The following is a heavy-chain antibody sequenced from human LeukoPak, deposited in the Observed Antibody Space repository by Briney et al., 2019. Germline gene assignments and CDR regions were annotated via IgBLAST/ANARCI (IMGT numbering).Heavy chain of an antibody. CDR3: ARSYCSRGSCLSLFDP. CDR1: GYTFTSYD. D-gene: IGHD2-15*01. J-gene: IGHJ5*02. CDR2: MNPNRGNT. V-gene: IGHV1-8*01. Sequence: EPSVKVSCKVSGYTFTSYDINWARQAPGQGLEWMGWMNPNRGNTVYAQKFQGRVTMTRHTSISTAYRELSTLRSEDTAVYYGARSYCSRGSCLSLFDPWGQGTLVSVSS.